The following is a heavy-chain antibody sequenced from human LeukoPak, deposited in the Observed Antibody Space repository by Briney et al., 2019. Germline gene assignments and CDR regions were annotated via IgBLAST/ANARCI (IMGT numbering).Heavy chain of an antibody. D-gene: IGHD5-12*01. Sequence: GGSLRLSCAASGFTFSSYAMSWVRQAPGKGLEWVAVISYDGSNKYYADSVKGRFTISRDNSKNTLYLQMNSLRAEDTAVYYCAKDYEWLRFDYWGQGTLVTVSS. CDR2: ISYDGSNK. V-gene: IGHV3-30*18. CDR3: AKDYEWLRFDY. CDR1: GFTFSSYA. J-gene: IGHJ4*02.